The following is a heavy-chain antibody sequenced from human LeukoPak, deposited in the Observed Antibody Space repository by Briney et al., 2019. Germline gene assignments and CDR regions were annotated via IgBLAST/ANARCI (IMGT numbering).Heavy chain of an antibody. J-gene: IGHJ6*03. Sequence: PSETLSLTCTVSGGSISSSSYYWGWIRQPPGKGLEWIGSIYYSGSTYYNPSLKSRVTISVDTSKNQFSLKLSSVTAADTAVYYCARLRLADRAAAAYLDVWGKGTTVTVSS. CDR1: GGSISSSSYY. V-gene: IGHV4-39*07. CDR2: IYYSGST. D-gene: IGHD6-13*01. CDR3: ARLRLADRAAAAYLDV.